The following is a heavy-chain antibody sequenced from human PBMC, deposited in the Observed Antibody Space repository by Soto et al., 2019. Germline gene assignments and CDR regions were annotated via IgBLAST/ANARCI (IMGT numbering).Heavy chain of an antibody. V-gene: IGHV1-69*01. Sequence: QVQLVQSGAEVKKPGSSVKVSCKASGGTFSSYSINWVRQAPGQGLEWMGEIIPIFGTANYAQKFQGRVTITAGECTSTAYMELSSLRSEDTAVYYCARDGGRHSGGIDYWGQGTLVTVSS. CDR1: GGTFSSYS. D-gene: IGHD1-26*01. CDR2: IIPIFGTA. CDR3: ARDGGRHSGGIDY. J-gene: IGHJ4*02.